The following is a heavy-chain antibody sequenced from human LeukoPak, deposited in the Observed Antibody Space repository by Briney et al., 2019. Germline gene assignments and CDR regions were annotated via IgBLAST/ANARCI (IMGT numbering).Heavy chain of an antibody. V-gene: IGHV3-33*01. Sequence: GGSLRLSCAASGFTFSSYGMHWVRQAPGKGLEWVAVIWYDGSNKYYADSVKGRFTISRDNSKNTLYLQMNSLRAEDTAVYYCARGPAESSSWYTGYYFDYWGQGTLVTVSS. CDR3: ARGPAESSSWYTGYYFDY. D-gene: IGHD6-13*01. J-gene: IGHJ4*02. CDR1: GFTFSSYG. CDR2: IWYDGSNK.